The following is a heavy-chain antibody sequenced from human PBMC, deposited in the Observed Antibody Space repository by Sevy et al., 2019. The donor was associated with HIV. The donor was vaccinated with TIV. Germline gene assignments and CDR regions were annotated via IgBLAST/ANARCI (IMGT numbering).Heavy chain of an antibody. CDR2: ISGSGGST. CDR3: AKECLPTSNCVTSGSLAFDI. D-gene: IGHD3-22*01. CDR1: GFTFSSYA. V-gene: IGHV3-23*01. Sequence: GGSLRLSCAASGFTFSSYAMSWVRQAPGKGLEWVSTISGSGGSTHYADSVKGRFTISRDNSKNTLYLPMNSLRAEDTAVYYCAKECLPTSNCVTSGSLAFDIWGQGTMVTVSS. J-gene: IGHJ3*02.